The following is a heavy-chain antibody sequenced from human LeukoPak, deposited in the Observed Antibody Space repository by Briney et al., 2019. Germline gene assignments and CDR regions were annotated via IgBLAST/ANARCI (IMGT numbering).Heavy chain of an antibody. J-gene: IGHJ4*02. V-gene: IGHV3-9*01. D-gene: IGHD3-10*01. CDR3: AKDADYYGSGNGFDY. Sequence: GRSLRLSCAASGFTFDDYAMHWVRQAPGKGLEWVSGISWNSGNIGYADSVKGRFTISRDNAKNSLYLQMNSLRAEDTALYYCAKDADYYGSGNGFDYWGQGTLVTVSS. CDR2: ISWNSGNI. CDR1: GFTFDDYA.